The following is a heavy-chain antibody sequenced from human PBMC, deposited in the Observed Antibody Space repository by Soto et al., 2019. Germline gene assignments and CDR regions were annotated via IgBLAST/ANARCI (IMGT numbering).Heavy chain of an antibody. J-gene: IGHJ6*02. D-gene: IGHD6-13*01. CDR3: AKDVGQQLVLNSGMDV. V-gene: IGHV3-30*18. CDR2: VSYDGNHT. Sequence: ESGGGVIQPGTSLSLSCASSGFTFRSFGMYWVRQAPGKGLEWVAVVSYDGNHTYYADSVNGRFTVSRDNAKNMLYLQMNSLRGEDTAVYYCAKDVGQQLVLNSGMDVWGQGTTVTVSS. CDR1: GFTFRSFG.